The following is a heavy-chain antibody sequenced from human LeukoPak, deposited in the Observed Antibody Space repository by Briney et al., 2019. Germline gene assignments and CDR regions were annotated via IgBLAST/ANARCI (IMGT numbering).Heavy chain of an antibody. CDR2: INHSGYT. CDR3: TRMTAGHDY. CDR1: GVSFDDYY. V-gene: IGHV4-34*01. J-gene: IGHJ4*02. D-gene: IGHD2-21*02. Sequence: PSETLSLTCAVSGVSFDDYYWSWVRQTPGKGLECIGEINHSGYTNDSPSLKSRVTLSIDTSRKQFSLNLRSVTVADTGIYYCTRMTAGHDYWGQGTLVTVSP.